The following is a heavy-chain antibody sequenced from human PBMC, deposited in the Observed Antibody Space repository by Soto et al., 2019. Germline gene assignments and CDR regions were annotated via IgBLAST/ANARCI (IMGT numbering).Heavy chain of an antibody. Sequence: QVQLVQSGAEVKKPGASVKVSCKASGYTFTSYDINWVRQATGQGLEWMGWMNPNSGNTGYAQKFQGRVTMTRNTSISTAYMELSSLRSEDTAVYYCARRGYSSSYYYYYYYGMDVWGQGTTVTVSS. CDR1: GYTFTSYD. J-gene: IGHJ6*02. CDR2: MNPNSGNT. D-gene: IGHD6-13*01. CDR3: ARRGYSSSYYYYYYYGMDV. V-gene: IGHV1-8*01.